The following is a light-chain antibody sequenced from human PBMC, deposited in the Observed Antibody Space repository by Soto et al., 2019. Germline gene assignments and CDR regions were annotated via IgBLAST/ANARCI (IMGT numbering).Light chain of an antibody. CDR2: EVV. Sequence: QSVLTQPASISGSPGQSLTISCTGTNSDFGNYNLVSWYQHLPGKAPKLIIYEVVKRPSGVSPRFSGSKSGNTASLTISGLQADDEADYYCCSYTGSFTSLYVFGTGTKLTVL. V-gene: IGLV2-23*02. CDR3: CSYTGSFTSLYV. J-gene: IGLJ1*01. CDR1: NSDFGNYNL.